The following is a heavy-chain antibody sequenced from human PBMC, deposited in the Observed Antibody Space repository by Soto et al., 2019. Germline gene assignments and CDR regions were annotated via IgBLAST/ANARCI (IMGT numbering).Heavy chain of an antibody. Sequence: QVQLVQSGPEVKKPGSAVKVSCKASGGTFKMYAMNWVRQAPGQGLEWMGGTIPALDKTNYAQKFQGRLTINVDESTGTAYMDLSGLRSDDTAVYYCARSIGSGGVIGGFDYWGQGTLVTVSS. CDR3: ARSIGSGGVIGGFDY. D-gene: IGHD3-16*02. CDR1: GGTFKMYA. J-gene: IGHJ4*02. CDR2: TIPALDKT. V-gene: IGHV1-69*01.